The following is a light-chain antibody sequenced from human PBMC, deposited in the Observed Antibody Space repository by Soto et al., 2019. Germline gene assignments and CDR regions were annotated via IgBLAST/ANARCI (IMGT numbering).Light chain of an antibody. CDR2: GHS. Sequence: SVLTQPPSVSGAPGQRVTTSGTGSSSNIGAGYDVHWYQQLPGTAPKLLIYGHSNRPSGVPDRFSGSKSGTSASLAITGFQAEDEADYYCHSYDSSLSGYVFGTGTKVTVL. J-gene: IGLJ1*01. V-gene: IGLV1-40*01. CDR1: SSNIGAGYD. CDR3: HSYDSSLSGYV.